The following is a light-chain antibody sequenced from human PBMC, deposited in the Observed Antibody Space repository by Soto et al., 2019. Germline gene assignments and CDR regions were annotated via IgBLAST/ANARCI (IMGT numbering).Light chain of an antibody. V-gene: IGKV1-8*01. CDR2: AAS. CDR1: QGISSS. CDR3: QQYYSYPLT. J-gene: IGKJ1*01. Sequence: AMRMTQPPPSFSASTGYRFTITCGASQGISSSLAWYQQKAGQAPKILIYAASTLQSGVPSRFSGSGSGTDFTLTISCLQSEDIETYYCQQYYSYPLTFGQGTKVDIK.